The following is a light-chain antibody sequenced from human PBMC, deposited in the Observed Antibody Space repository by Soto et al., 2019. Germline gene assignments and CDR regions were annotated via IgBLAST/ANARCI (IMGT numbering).Light chain of an antibody. CDR1: QSVNSY. CDR3: QQYNKWPRT. J-gene: IGKJ1*01. CDR2: GAS. V-gene: IGKV3-15*01. Sequence: IVMTQSPATLSVSPGERAALSCRASQSVNSYLAWYQQKPGQAPRLLIFGASTRATGIPARFSGSGSGTEFTLTISSLQSEDFAVYYCQQYNKWPRTFGQGTKVEIK.